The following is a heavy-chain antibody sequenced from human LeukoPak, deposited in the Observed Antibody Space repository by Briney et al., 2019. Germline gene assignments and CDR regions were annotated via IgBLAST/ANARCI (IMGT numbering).Heavy chain of an antibody. Sequence: ASVKVSCKASGYTFTGYYMHWVRQAPGQGLEWMGWINPNSGGTSYAQKFQGRVTMTRDTSISTAYMELSRLRSDDTAVYYCARSDYYGSGSYGFDPWGQGTLVTVSS. CDR3: ARSDYYGSGSYGFDP. J-gene: IGHJ5*02. CDR1: GYTFTGYY. CDR2: INPNSGGT. V-gene: IGHV1-2*02. D-gene: IGHD3-10*01.